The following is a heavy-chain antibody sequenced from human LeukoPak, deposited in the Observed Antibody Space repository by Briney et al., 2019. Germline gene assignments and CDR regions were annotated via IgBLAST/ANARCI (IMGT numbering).Heavy chain of an antibody. CDR3: ARVERLGLSFDP. J-gene: IGHJ5*02. CDR2: INPNSGGT. CDR1: GYTFTGYY. Sequence: ASVNVSCKASGYTFTGYYMHWVRQAPGQGLEWMGWINPNSGGTNYALKFQGRVTMTRDTSISTAYMELSRLRSDDTAVYYCARVERLGLSFDPWGQGTLVTVSS. D-gene: IGHD7-27*01. V-gene: IGHV1-2*02.